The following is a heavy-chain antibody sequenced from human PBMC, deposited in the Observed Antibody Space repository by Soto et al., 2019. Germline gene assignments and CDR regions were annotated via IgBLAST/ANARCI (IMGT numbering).Heavy chain of an antibody. D-gene: IGHD2-15*01. Sequence: QVQLVQSGAEVKKPGASVKVSCKASGYTFTSYGISWVRQAPGQGLEWMGWISAYNGNTNDAQKLQGRVTMTTDTSTSTAYMELRSLRSDDTAVYDCARQLGYCSGGSCSGEDYWGQGTLVTVSS. CDR1: GYTFTSYG. CDR3: ARQLGYCSGGSCSGEDY. CDR2: ISAYNGNT. V-gene: IGHV1-18*01. J-gene: IGHJ4*02.